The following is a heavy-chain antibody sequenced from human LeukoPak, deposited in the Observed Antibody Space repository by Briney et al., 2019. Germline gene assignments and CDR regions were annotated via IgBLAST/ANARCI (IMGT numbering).Heavy chain of an antibody. CDR3: ARALRQLVRTTTDY. J-gene: IGHJ4*02. CDR1: GFTFSSYW. CDR2: IKQDGSEK. Sequence: VGSLRLSCAASGFTFSSYWMSWVRQAPGKGLEWVANIKQDGSEKYYVDSVKGRFTISRDNAKNSLYLQMNSLGAEDTAVYYCARALRQLVRTTTDYWGQGTLVTVSS. D-gene: IGHD6-6*01. V-gene: IGHV3-7*01.